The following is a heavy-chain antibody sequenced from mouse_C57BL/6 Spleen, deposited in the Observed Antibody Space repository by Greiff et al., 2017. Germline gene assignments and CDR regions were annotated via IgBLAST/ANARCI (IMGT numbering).Heavy chain of an antibody. CDR2: IDPEDGDT. CDR1: GFTITDYY. Sequence: EVMLVESGAELVRPGASVKLSCTASGFTITDYYMHWVKQRPEPGLEWIGRIDPEDGDTEYAPKFQGKATMTADTSSNTAYLQLSSLTSEATAVSYCTTPGYCGGSSFADWGQGTLVTVSA. J-gene: IGHJ3*01. D-gene: IGHD1-1*01. V-gene: IGHV14-1*01. CDR3: TTPGYCGGSSFAD.